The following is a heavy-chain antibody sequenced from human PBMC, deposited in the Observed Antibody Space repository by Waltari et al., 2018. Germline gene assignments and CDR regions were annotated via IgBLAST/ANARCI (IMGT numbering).Heavy chain of an antibody. CDR1: GYSLSSSY. Sequence: QVELMQSGAEVRKPGASVKVSCQASGYSLSSSYMHGVRQAPGLGLEWMGRINPNSGDTNSAPKFQGRVTLTRDTSVNTAFLEPRSLTSDDTAVYFCARESAFSTSWYPGFDPWGQGTLVTVAS. V-gene: IGHV1-2*06. D-gene: IGHD2-2*01. CDR3: ARESAFSTSWYPGFDP. J-gene: IGHJ5*02. CDR2: INPNSGDT.